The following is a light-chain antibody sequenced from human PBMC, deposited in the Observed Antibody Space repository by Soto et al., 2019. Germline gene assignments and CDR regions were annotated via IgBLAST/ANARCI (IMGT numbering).Light chain of an antibody. J-gene: IGLJ1*01. CDR3: AAWDDSLNGFYV. Sequence: QSVLTQPPSASGTPGHRVTISCSGSSSNIGSNTVNWYQQLPGTAPKLVIYSNNQRPSGVPDRLSGSKSGTSASLAISGLQSEDEADYYCAAWDDSLNGFYVFGTGTKVTVL. V-gene: IGLV1-44*01. CDR1: SSNIGSNT. CDR2: SNN.